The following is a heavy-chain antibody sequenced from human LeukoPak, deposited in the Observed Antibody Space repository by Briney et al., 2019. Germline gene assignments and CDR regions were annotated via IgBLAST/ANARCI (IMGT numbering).Heavy chain of an antibody. V-gene: IGHV3-23*01. CDR2: ITSSGEAT. D-gene: IGHD6-19*01. J-gene: IGHJ4*02. Sequence: GGSLRLSCAASGFTFSSYGMHWVRQGTGKGLEWVSSITSSGEATYYADSVKGRFTISRDNSRYTLYLQMNSLRGDDTAVYYCAKAGTGWHYFDYWGQGTLVTVSS. CDR3: AKAGTGWHYFDY. CDR1: GFTFSSYG.